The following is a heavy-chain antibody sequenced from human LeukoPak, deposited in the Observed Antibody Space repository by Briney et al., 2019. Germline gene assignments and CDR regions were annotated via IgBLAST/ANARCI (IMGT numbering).Heavy chain of an antibody. V-gene: IGHV3-23*01. CDR3: AKPRRDFWSGYSGYFDY. CDR2: ISGSGGST. J-gene: IGHJ4*02. CDR1: GFTFSSYA. D-gene: IGHD3-3*01. Sequence: GGSLRLSCAASGFTFSSYAMSWVRQAPGKGLEWVSAISGSGGSTYYADSVKGRFTISRDNSKNTLYLQMNSLRAEDTAVYYCAKPRRDFWSGYSGYFDYWGQGTLVTVSS.